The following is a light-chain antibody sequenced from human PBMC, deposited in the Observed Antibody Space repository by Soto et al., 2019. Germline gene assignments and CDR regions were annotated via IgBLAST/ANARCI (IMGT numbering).Light chain of an antibody. V-gene: IGKV3-11*01. CDR3: QQRSNWPLT. CDR1: QSVSTY. J-gene: IGKJ4*01. Sequence: EIVLKQTPATLSLSPGERATLSCRASQSVSTYLAWYQQRPGQAPRLLIYDASTRATGIPARFSGSGSGTDFTLTISSLQSEDFAVYYCQQRSNWPLTFGGGTKVDIK. CDR2: DAS.